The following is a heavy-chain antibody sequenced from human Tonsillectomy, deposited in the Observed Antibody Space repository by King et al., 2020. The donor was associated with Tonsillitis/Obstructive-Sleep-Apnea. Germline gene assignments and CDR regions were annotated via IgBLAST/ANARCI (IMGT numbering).Heavy chain of an antibody. J-gene: IGHJ4*02. CDR3: AKKRPGWGWGARYYFDY. Sequence: VQLQESGPGLVKPSGTLSLTCAVSGGSISSSNWWTWVRQPPGKGLEWIGEIYHSGSTNYNPSLKSRVTISVDKSKKQFSLKLSSVTAADTAVYYCAKKRPGWGWGARYYFDYWGQGTLVTVSS. D-gene: IGHD7-27*01. CDR1: GGSISSSNW. V-gene: IGHV4-4*02. CDR2: IYHSGST.